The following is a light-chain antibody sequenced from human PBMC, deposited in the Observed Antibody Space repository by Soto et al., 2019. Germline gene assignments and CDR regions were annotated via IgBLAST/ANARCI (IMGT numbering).Light chain of an antibody. CDR1: GANIGNNF. Sequence: QSVLTQPPSASGPPGQGVTISCSGRGANIGNNFVCWYQQLPGTAPKLLIYSNNQRPSGVPDRFSGSKSGTSASLVISGLRSEDEGDYYCVSWDDSLSGLVFGTGTKLTVL. CDR3: VSWDDSLSGLV. CDR2: SNN. J-gene: IGLJ1*01. V-gene: IGLV1-47*02.